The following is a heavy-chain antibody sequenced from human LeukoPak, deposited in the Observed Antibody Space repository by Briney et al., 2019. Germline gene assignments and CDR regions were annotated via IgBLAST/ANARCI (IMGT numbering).Heavy chain of an antibody. Sequence: ASVKVSCKASGYTFTSYYMHWLRQAPGQGLEWMGIINPSGGNTNYAQKFQGRVTMTRDTSTSTVFMEVNSLRSEDTAMYCCAREGPGSGCFFDYWGQRTLVTVSS. CDR2: INPSGGNT. CDR3: AREGPGSGCFFDY. V-gene: IGHV1-46*01. D-gene: IGHD6-19*01. CDR1: GYTFTSYY. J-gene: IGHJ4*02.